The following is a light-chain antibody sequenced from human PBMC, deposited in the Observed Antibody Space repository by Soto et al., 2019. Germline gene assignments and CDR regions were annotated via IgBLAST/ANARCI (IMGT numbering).Light chain of an antibody. CDR2: DAS. CDR3: QQFNNYPLT. V-gene: IGKV1D-13*01. Sequence: LTQSPGTLSLFPGERATLSCRASQSVRSSYLAWYQQKPGKAPKLLIYDASSLESGVPSRFSGSGSGTDFTLTISSLQPEDFATYYCQQFNNYPLTFGGGTKVEIK. CDR1: QSVRSS. J-gene: IGKJ4*01.